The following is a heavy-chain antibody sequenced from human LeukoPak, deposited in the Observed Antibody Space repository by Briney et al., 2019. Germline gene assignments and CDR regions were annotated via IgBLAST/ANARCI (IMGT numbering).Heavy chain of an antibody. CDR2: IINSGGTI. V-gene: IGHV3-48*02. Sequence: GGSLRLSCRASGFTFSIHGMNWVRQTPGKGLEWVSYIINSGGTIYYADSVQGRFTISRDNAKNSLYLQMNSLRDEDTAVYYCARVGRGLYSMDVWGQGTTVTVSS. CDR1: GFTFSIHG. D-gene: IGHD3-10*01. J-gene: IGHJ6*02. CDR3: ARVGRGLYSMDV.